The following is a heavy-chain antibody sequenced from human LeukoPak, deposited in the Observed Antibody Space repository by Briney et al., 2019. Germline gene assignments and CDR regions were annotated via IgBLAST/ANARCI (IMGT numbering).Heavy chain of an antibody. V-gene: IGHV3-48*01. CDR1: GFTFSKYS. CDR3: TRDRSRAEDD. Sequence: GGSLRLSCTVSGFTFSKYSMNWVRQAPGKGLEWVSHISTSSSTIYYADSVKGRFTISRDNAKNSLYLQMNSLRGEDTAVYYCTRDRSRAEDDWGQGTLVTVSS. CDR2: ISTSSSTI. D-gene: IGHD1-14*01. J-gene: IGHJ4*02.